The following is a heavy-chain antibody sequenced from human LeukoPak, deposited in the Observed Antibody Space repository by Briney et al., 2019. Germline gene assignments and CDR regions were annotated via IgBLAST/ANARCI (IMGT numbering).Heavy chain of an antibody. D-gene: IGHD4-17*01. Sequence: SETLSLTCAVYGGSFSGYYWSWTRQPPGKGLEWIGEINHSGSTNYNPSLKSRVTISVDTSKNQFSLKLSSVTAADTAVYYCARGTPTTVTTAFDIWGQGTMVTVSS. CDR1: GGSFSGYY. CDR3: ARGTPTTVTTAFDI. CDR2: INHSGST. V-gene: IGHV4-34*01. J-gene: IGHJ3*02.